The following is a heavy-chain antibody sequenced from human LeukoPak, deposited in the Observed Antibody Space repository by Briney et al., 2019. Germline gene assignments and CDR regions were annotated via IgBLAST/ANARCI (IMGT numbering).Heavy chain of an antibody. V-gene: IGHV1-2*02. J-gene: IGHJ5*02. D-gene: IGHD3-10*01. Sequence: ASVKVSCKASGYTFTGYYMHWVRQAPGQGLEWMGWINPNSGGTNYAQKFQGRVTMTRDTSISTAYMELSRLRSDDTAVYYCAREFGESSSPALSNWFDPWGQGTLVTVSS. CDR1: GYTFTGYY. CDR2: INPNSGGT. CDR3: AREFGESSSPALSNWFDP.